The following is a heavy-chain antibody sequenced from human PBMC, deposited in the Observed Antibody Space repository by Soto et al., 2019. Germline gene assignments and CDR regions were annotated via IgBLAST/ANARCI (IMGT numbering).Heavy chain of an antibody. J-gene: IGHJ4*02. V-gene: IGHV4-59*01. CDR2: IYNGEST. CDR1: GASISNYY. D-gene: IGHD6-19*01. Sequence: QMQLQESGPGLVKPSETMSLTCTASGASISNYYRNWILQPPGKGLEWIGHIYNGESTNYNPSLKSRVTISVDTSKNQFSLKLGSVTAADTAVYYCAQTTGWPGFDYWGQGILVTVSS. CDR3: AQTTGWPGFDY.